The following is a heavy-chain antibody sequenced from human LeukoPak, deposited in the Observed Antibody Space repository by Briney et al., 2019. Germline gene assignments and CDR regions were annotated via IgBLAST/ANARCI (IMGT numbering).Heavy chain of an antibody. CDR3: AKTPVRRFPLYFDY. CDR1: GFTFSAYW. CDR2: INEAGSLK. J-gene: IGHJ4*02. V-gene: IGHV3-7*01. Sequence: GGSLRLSCAASGFTFSAYWMTWVRQAPGKGLEWVTIINEAGSLKYYVDSVKGRFTISRDNTKNSLYLQMSTLRVEDTAVYYCAKTPVRRFPLYFDYWGQGTLVTVSS. D-gene: IGHD3-3*01.